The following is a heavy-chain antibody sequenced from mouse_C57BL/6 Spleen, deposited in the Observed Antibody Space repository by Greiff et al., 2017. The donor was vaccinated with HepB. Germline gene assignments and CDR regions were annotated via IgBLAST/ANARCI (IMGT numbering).Heavy chain of an antibody. Sequence: EVQLQQSGPELVKPGASVKMSCKASGYTFTDYNMHWVKQSHGKSLEWIGYINPNNGGTSYNQKFKGKATLTVNKSSSTAYMELRSLTSEDSAVYYCARNDDGIYDYPYYFDYWGQGTTLTVSS. V-gene: IGHV1-22*01. CDR2: INPNNGGT. J-gene: IGHJ2*01. D-gene: IGHD2-4*01. CDR3: ARNDDGIYDYPYYFDY. CDR1: GYTFTDYN.